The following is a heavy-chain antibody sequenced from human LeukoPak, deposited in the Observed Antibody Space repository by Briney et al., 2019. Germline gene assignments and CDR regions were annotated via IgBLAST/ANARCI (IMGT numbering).Heavy chain of an antibody. CDR3: ARCEWLVGGGWFDP. CDR2: IYHSGST. V-gene: IGHV4-4*02. J-gene: IGHJ5*02. D-gene: IGHD6-19*01. CDR1: GGSISSSNW. Sequence: NPSETLSLTCAVSGGSISSSNWWSWVRQPPGKGLEWIGEIYHSGSTNHNPSLKSRVTISVDKSKNQFSLKLSSVTAADTAVYYCARCEWLVGGGWFDPWGQGTLVTVSS.